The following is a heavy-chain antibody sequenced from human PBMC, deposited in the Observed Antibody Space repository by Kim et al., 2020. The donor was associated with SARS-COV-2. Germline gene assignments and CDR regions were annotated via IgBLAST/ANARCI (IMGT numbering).Heavy chain of an antibody. V-gene: IGHV1-24*01. CDR3: ATSPVVVVMHWFDP. CDR2: FDPEDGET. J-gene: IGHJ5*02. D-gene: IGHD3-22*01. Sequence: ASVKVSCKVSGYTLTELSMHWVRQAPGKGLEWMGGFDPEDGETIYAQKFQGRVTMTEDTSTDTAYMELSSLKSEDTAVYYCATSPVVVVMHWFDPWGQGTLVTVSS. CDR1: GYTLTELS.